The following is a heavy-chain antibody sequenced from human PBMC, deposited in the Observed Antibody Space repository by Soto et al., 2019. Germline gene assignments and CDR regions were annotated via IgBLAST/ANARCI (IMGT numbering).Heavy chain of an antibody. J-gene: IGHJ6*02. CDR1: GVTFTKFA. V-gene: IGHV1-69*01. CDR2: IIPVLGSA. D-gene: IGHD3-3*01. CDR3: AREARYVAWSAFSAHYYGVDV. Sequence: QAQLVQSGAEVKKPGSSVKVSCRASGVTFTKFAISWVRQAPGQGLEWMGGIIPVLGSANSIQKFQDRVTITADESTSTAYMELSSLTSEDTAVYYCAREARYVAWSAFSAHYYGVDVWGQGTTVIVSS.